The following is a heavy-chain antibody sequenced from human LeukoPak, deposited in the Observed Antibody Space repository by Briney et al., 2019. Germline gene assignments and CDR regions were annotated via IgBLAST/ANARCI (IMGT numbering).Heavy chain of an antibody. Sequence: SQTLSLTCTVSGGSISSGNYYWSWIRQPAGKGLEWIGRIYTSGSTNYNPSLKSRVTISVDTSKNQFSLKLSSVTAADTAVYYCAREYYDFWSRYSPDYWGQGTLVTASS. V-gene: IGHV4-61*02. J-gene: IGHJ4*02. D-gene: IGHD3-3*01. CDR3: AREYYDFWSRYSPDY. CDR2: IYTSGST. CDR1: GGSISSGNYY.